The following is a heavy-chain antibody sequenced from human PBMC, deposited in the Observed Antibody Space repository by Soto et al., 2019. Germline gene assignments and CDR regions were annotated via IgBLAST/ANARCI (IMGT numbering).Heavy chain of an antibody. CDR3: AREYTAWPLAYGLDV. CDR1: GFTFSTYS. CDR2: ISSRSDI. J-gene: IGHJ6*02. D-gene: IGHD2-2*02. V-gene: IGHV3-21*01. Sequence: RGSLSLSCVGSGFTFSTYSINWVRQAPGKGLEWVSSISSRSDIYYADSVKGRFTISRDNAKNSVSLQMNSLRAEDTAVYYCAREYTAWPLAYGLDVWGQGTTVTVSS.